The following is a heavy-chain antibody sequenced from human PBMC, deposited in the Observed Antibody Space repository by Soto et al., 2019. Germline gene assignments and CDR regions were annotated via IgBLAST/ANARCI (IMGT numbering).Heavy chain of an antibody. CDR3: ARYTIVRGVPFDAFDI. V-gene: IGHV3-21*01. J-gene: IGHJ3*02. Sequence: GGSLRLSCAASGFTFSSYSMNWVRQAPGKGLEWVSSISSSSSYIYYADSVKGRFTISRDNAKNSLYLQMNSLRAEDTAVYYCARYTIVRGVPFDAFDIWGQGTMVTVSS. CDR2: ISSSSSYI. CDR1: GFTFSSYS. D-gene: IGHD3-10*01.